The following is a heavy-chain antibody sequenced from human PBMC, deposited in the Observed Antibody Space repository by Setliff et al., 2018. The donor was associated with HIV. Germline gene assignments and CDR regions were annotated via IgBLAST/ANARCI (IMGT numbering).Heavy chain of an antibody. J-gene: IGHJ6*03. CDR1: GGSVSGYF. Sequence: ASETLSLTCTVSGGSVSGYFRSWIRRPPGRGLEWIGYIYYDGTTNSNPSLKSRVTISVTTSKNQFSLKLSSVTAADTALYFCARATFGSTSSGINYYMDVWGKGTTVTVSS. V-gene: IGHV4-59*02. CDR3: ARATFGSTSSGINYYMDV. CDR2: IYYDGTT. D-gene: IGHD3-10*01.